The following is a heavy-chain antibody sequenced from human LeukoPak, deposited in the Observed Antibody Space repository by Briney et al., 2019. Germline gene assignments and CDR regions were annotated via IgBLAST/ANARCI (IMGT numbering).Heavy chain of an antibody. J-gene: IGHJ3*01. Sequence: GGSLRLSCVPSRFSFDDYTMDWVRQSPGKGLEWVSFITWDGTTTTYVDSVKGRSTISRNNRKNSLYLQLDSLRVEDSGLYYCARSGHYDIDLWGQGTMVTVSS. V-gene: IGHV3-43D*04. CDR1: RFSFDDYT. CDR2: ITWDGTTT. CDR3: ARSGHYDIDL. D-gene: IGHD3-3*01.